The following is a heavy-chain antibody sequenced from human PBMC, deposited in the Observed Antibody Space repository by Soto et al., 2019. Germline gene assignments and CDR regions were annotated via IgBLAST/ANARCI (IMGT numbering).Heavy chain of an antibody. CDR1: GGSFSGYY. CDR2: ISGSGTST. D-gene: IGHD3-3*01. Sequence: ETLSLTCAVSGGSFSGYYWSWFRQAPGKGLEWVAEISGSGTSTYYAPSVKGRFIISSDSSKNTLYLQMYSLRAEDTAIYYCARSYYYDFWSGYRPEGLDVWGQGTTVTVSS. CDR3: ARSYYYDFWSGYRPEGLDV. J-gene: IGHJ6*02. V-gene: IGHV3-23*01.